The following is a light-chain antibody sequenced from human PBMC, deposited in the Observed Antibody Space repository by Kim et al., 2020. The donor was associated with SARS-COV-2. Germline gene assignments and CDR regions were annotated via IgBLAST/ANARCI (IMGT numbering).Light chain of an antibody. CDR1: SSDVGSYNL. Sequence: PGQSITNSCTGTSSDVGSYNLVSWYQQHPGKAPKLMIYEGSKRPSGVSNRFSGSKSGNTASLTISGLQAEDEADYYCCSYAGSNWVFGGGTQLTVL. J-gene: IGLJ3*02. CDR2: EGS. V-gene: IGLV2-23*01. CDR3: CSYAGSNWV.